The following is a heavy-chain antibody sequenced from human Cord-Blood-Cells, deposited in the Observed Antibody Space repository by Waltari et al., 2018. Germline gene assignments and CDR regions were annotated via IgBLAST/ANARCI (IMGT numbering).Heavy chain of an antibody. CDR2: IKSKTDGGTT. V-gene: IGHV3-15*01. J-gene: IGHJ6*02. CDR1: GFTFSNAW. CDR3: TTDNWNYYYYGMDV. Sequence: EVQLVESGGGLVKPGGSLRLSCAASGFTFSNAWMSWVRQAPGKGLDWVGLIKSKTDGGTTDYAPPVKGRFTISRDDSKNTLYLQMTSLKTVDTAGYYCTTDNWNYYYYGMDVWGQGTTVTVSS. D-gene: IGHD1-20*01.